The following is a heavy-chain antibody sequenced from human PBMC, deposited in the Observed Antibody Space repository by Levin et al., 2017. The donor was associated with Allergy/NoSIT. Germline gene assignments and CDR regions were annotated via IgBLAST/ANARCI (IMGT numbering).Heavy chain of an antibody. CDR3: ARDLAPEISILTGPNWFDP. V-gene: IGHV3-64*01. CDR1: GFTFSNYA. J-gene: IGHJ5*02. CDR2: ININGVST. D-gene: IGHD3-9*01. Sequence: GESLKISCAASGFTFSNYAMHWVRQAPGKGLEYVSAININGVSTYYANSVKGRFTISRANSKNTRSLQMGSLKAEDMALYYCARDLAPEISILTGPNWFDPWGQGTLVTVSS.